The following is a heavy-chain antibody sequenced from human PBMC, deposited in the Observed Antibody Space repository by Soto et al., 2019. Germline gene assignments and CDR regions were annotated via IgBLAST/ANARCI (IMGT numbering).Heavy chain of an antibody. CDR2: IYYSGST. Sequence: PSETLSLTCTVSGGSISSYYWSWIRQPPGKGLEWIGYIYYSGSTNYNPSLKSRVTISVDTSKNQFSLKLSSVTAADTAVYYCARGLDGYRGSGWYESVWGVYNRFDPWGQGTLVTVSS. D-gene: IGHD6-19*01. CDR3: ARGLDGYRGSGWYESVWGVYNRFDP. V-gene: IGHV4-59*01. J-gene: IGHJ5*02. CDR1: GGSISSYY.